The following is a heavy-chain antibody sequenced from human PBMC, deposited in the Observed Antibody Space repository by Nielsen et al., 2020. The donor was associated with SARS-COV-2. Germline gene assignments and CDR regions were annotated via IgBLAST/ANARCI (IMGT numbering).Heavy chain of an antibody. V-gene: IGHV1-2*02. CDR1: GYTFTGYY. CDR2: INPNSGGT. Sequence: ASVTVSCKASGYTFTGYYMHCVRQAPGQGLEWMGWINPNSGGTNYAQKFQGRVTMTRDTSISTAYMELSSLRSEDTAVYYCARDRGVYYDFWSGYAIGYFDYWGQGTLVTVSS. CDR3: ARDRGVYYDFWSGYAIGYFDY. J-gene: IGHJ4*02. D-gene: IGHD3-3*01.